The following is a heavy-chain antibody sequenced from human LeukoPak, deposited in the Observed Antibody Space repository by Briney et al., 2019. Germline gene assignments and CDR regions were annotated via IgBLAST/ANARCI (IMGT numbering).Heavy chain of an antibody. Sequence: ASVKVSCKXSGYTFTGYYMHWVRQAPGQGLEWMGWINPNSGGTNYAQKFQGRVTMTRDTSISTAYMELSRLRSDDTAVYYCARNRAVSRNWFDPWGRGTLVTVSS. CDR1: GYTFTGYY. V-gene: IGHV1-2*02. CDR3: ARNRAVSRNWFDP. D-gene: IGHD1-14*01. CDR2: INPNSGGT. J-gene: IGHJ5*02.